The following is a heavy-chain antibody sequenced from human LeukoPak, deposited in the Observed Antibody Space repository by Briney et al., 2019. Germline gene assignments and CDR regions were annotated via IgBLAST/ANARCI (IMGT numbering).Heavy chain of an antibody. V-gene: IGHV4-59*01. D-gene: IGHD3-22*01. CDR2: IYYSGST. J-gene: IGHJ6*03. CDR1: GGSISSYY. CDR3: ARARGLYDSSGYKYYYYYMDV. Sequence: PSETLSLTCTVSGGSISSYYWSWIRQPPGKGLEWIGYIYYSGSTNYNPSLKSRVTISVDTSKQFSLKLSSVTAADTAVYYCARARGLYDSSGYKYYYYYMDVWGKGTTVTISS.